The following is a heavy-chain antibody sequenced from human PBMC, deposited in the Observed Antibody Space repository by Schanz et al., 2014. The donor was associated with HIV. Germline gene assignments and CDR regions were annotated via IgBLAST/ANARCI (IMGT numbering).Heavy chain of an antibody. CDR2: ISYDGSNK. V-gene: IGHV3-30*03. Sequence: QVQLVETGGGVVQPGRSLRLSCAVSGFIFSNYGMHWVRQAPGKGLEWVAVISYDGSNKYYADSVKGRFTIARDNSKNTLYLQMNSLRAEDTAVYHCAARYCSGAKCYSLDYWGQGTLVTVSS. J-gene: IGHJ4*02. CDR3: AARYCSGAKCYSLDY. CDR1: GFIFSNYG. D-gene: IGHD2-15*01.